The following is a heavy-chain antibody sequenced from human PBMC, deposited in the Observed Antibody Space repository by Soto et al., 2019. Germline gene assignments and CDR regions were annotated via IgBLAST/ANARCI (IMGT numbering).Heavy chain of an antibody. Sequence: GGSLRLSCAASGFTFSSYSMNWVRQAPGKGLEWVSYISSSSSTIYYADSVKGRFTISRDNAKNSLYLQMNRLRAEDTAVYYCAKSVYNWNDGFFDYWGQGTLVTVSS. CDR3: AKSVYNWNDGFFDY. V-gene: IGHV3-48*01. D-gene: IGHD1-1*01. J-gene: IGHJ4*02. CDR1: GFTFSSYS. CDR2: ISSSSSTI.